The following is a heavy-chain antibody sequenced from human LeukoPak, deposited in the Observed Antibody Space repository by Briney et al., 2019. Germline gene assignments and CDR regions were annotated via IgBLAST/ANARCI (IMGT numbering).Heavy chain of an antibody. CDR2: IYHSGST. CDR3: ASLRPRTGYSSGWRPHWVDP. J-gene: IGHJ5*02. Sequence: PSETLSLTCAVSGYSIGSGYYWGWIRQPPGKGLEWIGSIYHSGSTYYNPSLKSRVTISVDTSKNQFSLKLSSVTAADTAVYYCASLRPRTGYSSGWRPHWVDPWGQGTLVTVSS. CDR1: GYSIGSGYY. V-gene: IGHV4-38-2*01. D-gene: IGHD6-19*01.